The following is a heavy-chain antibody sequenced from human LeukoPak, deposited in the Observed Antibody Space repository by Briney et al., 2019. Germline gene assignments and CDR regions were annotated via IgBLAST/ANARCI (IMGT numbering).Heavy chain of an antibody. CDR3: ARVRYFDL. CDR2: ISSSGSSI. Sequence: GGSLRLSCAAAGFTFSSYEMNWVSQAPGEGLGWVSYISSSGSSIYYADSVKGRYTISRDNDKNLLYLQMNSLSAEDTAVYYCARVRYFDLWGRGALVTVSS. CDR1: GFTFSSYE. V-gene: IGHV3-48*03. J-gene: IGHJ2*01.